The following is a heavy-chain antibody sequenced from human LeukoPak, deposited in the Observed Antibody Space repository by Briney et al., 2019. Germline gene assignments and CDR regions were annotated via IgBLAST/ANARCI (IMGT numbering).Heavy chain of an antibody. CDR1: GGSISSSSYY. CDR2: IYYSGST. CDR3: AVNKDDARFDY. D-gene: IGHD5-24*01. V-gene: IGHV4-39*07. J-gene: IGHJ4*02. Sequence: PSETLSLTCTVSGGSISSSSYYWGWIRQPPGKGLEWIGSIYYSGSTYYNPSLKSRVTMSEDTSKNQFSLKLSSVTAADTAVYYCAVNKDDARFDYWGQGTLVTVSS.